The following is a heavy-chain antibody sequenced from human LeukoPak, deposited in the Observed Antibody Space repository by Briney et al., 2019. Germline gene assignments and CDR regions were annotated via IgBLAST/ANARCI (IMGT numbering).Heavy chain of an antibody. CDR3: ARSIAAAGTFDY. CDR2: IYHSGST. CDR1: GGSISTTNW. J-gene: IGHJ4*02. D-gene: IGHD6-13*01. V-gene: IGHV4-4*02. Sequence: SETLSLTCGVSGGSISTTNWWSWVRQPPGKGLEWIGEIYHSGSTNYNPSLKSRVTISVDKSKNQFSLKLSSVTAADTAVYYCARSIAAAGTFDYWGQGTLVTVSS.